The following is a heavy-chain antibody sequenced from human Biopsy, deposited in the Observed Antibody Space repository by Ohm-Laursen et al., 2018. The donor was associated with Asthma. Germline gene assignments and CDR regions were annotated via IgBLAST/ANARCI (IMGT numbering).Heavy chain of an antibody. V-gene: IGHV4-31*03. J-gene: IGHJ1*01. Sequence: SDTLSLTCTVSYGSITSGGYYWTWIRQHPGKGLEWIGFIYYGGSTYYNPSLKSRVTISVDTSKNQFFLRLSSVTAADTAVYYCARGVVYGGDSYAEYFQHWGQGTLVTVSS. CDR2: IYYGGST. CDR1: YGSITSGGYY. D-gene: IGHD4-23*01. CDR3: ARGVVYGGDSYAEYFQH.